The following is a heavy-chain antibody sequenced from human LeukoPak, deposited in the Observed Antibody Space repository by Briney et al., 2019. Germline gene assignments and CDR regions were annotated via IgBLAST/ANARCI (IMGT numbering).Heavy chain of an antibody. D-gene: IGHD3-22*01. J-gene: IGHJ4*02. CDR2: INHSGST. CDR1: GGSFSGYY. CDR3: ARRPLYYYDSSGYPRGDY. V-gene: IGHV4-34*01. Sequence: SETLSLTCAVYGGSFSGYYWSWIRQPPGKGLEWIGEINHSGSTNYNPSLKSRVTTSVDTSKNQFSLKLSSVTAADTAVYYCARRPLYYYDSSGYPRGDYWGQGTLVTVSS.